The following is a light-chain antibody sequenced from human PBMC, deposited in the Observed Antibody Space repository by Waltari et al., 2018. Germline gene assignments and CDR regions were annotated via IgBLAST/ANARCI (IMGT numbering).Light chain of an antibody. CDR2: DDN. Sequence: YDLTQPPSVSVSPGQTAAITCSGDGLPKHYTFWYQQESGQAPVLVMYDDNKRPSGIPGRFSGSSAGTVATLTITGAQVDDEADYYCYSKDTDGGSQGKIGGGTKLTVL. CDR3: YSKDTDGGSQGK. V-gene: IGLV3-10*01. J-gene: IGLJ2*01. CDR1: GLPKHY.